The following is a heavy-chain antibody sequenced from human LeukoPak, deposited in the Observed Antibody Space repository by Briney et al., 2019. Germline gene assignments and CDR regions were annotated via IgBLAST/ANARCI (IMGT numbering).Heavy chain of an antibody. CDR1: GGSFSGYY. CDR2: INHSGST. V-gene: IGHV4-34*01. J-gene: IGHJ4*02. Sequence: PSETLSLTCAVYGGSFSGYYWSWIRQPPGKGLGWIGEINHSGSTNYNPSLKSRVTISVDTSKNQFSLKLSSVTAADTAVYYCARDVPFDDWGQGTLVTVSS. CDR3: ARDVPFDD.